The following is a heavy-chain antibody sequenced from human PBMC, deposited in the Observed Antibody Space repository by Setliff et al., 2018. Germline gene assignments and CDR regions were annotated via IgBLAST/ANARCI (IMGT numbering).Heavy chain of an antibody. CDR1: GYTFTSYG. V-gene: IGHV1-18*01. CDR3: ARVPLPLDIVVVVAATPLEYYYYMDV. CDR2: ISAYNGNT. J-gene: IGHJ6*03. D-gene: IGHD2-15*01. Sequence: GASVKVSCKASGYTFTSYGISWVRQAPGQGLEWMGWISAYNGNTNYAQKLQGRVTMTTDTSTSTAYMELSSLRSEDTAVYYCARVPLPLDIVVVVAATPLEYYYYMDVWGKGTTVTVSS.